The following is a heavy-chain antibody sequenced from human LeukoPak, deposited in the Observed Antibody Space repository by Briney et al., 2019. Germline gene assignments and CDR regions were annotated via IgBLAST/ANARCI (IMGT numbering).Heavy chain of an antibody. J-gene: IGHJ4*02. D-gene: IGHD1-1*01. CDR1: GGTLSSYG. V-gene: IGHV1-69*13. Sequence: ASVKVSCKASGGTLSSYGIGLVRQASGQGLEWMGGIIPIFGTANYAQKFQGRVTITADESTSTAYMELSSLRSEDTAVYYCAREQLELPYYFDYWGQGTLVTVSS. CDR2: IIPIFGTA. CDR3: AREQLELPYYFDY.